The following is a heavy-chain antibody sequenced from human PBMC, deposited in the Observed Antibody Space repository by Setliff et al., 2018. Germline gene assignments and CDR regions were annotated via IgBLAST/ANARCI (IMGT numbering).Heavy chain of an antibody. D-gene: IGHD2-21*01. V-gene: IGHV3-7*03. CDR3: AKDGPCGGDCSLAGGYLYS. J-gene: IGHJ4*02. CDR2: INPDGSEK. CDR1: GFTYNNCW. Sequence: GGSLRLSCGASGFTYNNCWVSWVRQAPGKGLEWLASINPDGSEKYYVDSVKGRFTISRDNAKNSLSLQMNSLRTEDTAVYYCAKDGPCGGDCSLAGGYLYSWGQGTLVTVSS.